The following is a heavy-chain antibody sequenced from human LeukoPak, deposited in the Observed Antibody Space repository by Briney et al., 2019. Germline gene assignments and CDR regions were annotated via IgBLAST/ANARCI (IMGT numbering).Heavy chain of an antibody. V-gene: IGHV1-69*13. Sequence: SVKVSCKASGGTFSSYAISWVRQAPGHGLEWMGGIIPIFGTANYAQKFQGRVTITADESTSTAYMELSSLRSEDTAVYYCAGLSGSYLYSDYWGQGTLATVSS. CDR3: AGLSGSYLYSDY. CDR1: GGTFSSYA. D-gene: IGHD1-26*01. CDR2: IIPIFGTA. J-gene: IGHJ4*02.